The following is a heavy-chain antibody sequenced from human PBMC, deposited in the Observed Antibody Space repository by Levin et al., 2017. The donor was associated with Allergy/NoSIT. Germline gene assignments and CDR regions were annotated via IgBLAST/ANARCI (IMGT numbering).Heavy chain of an antibody. V-gene: IGHV1-8*01. CDR3: MLFPAPRSTGTPYYYGMDI. J-gene: IGHJ6*02. CDR1: GYTFTSYD. CDR2: MNPNSGNT. D-gene: IGHD1-1*01. Sequence: ASVKVSCKASGYTFTSYDINWVRQATGQGLEWMGWMNPNSGNTGYAQEFQGRVTMTRDTSISTAYMELSSLRSEDTAVYYCMLFPAPRSTGTPYYYGMDIWGQGTTVTVSS.